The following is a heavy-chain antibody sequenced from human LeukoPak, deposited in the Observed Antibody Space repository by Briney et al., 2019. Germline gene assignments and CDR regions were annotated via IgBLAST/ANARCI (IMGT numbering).Heavy chain of an antibody. CDR3: GGVRGDDYHYMDV. Sequence: PSETLSLTCAVSGYSISSGYYWGWIRQPPGKGLEWIGSIYHSGSTYYNPSLKSRVTISVDTSKNQFSLKLSSVTAADTAVYYCGGVRGDDYHYMDVWGKGTTVTVSS. V-gene: IGHV4-38-2*01. D-gene: IGHD3-10*02. J-gene: IGHJ6*03. CDR2: IYHSGST. CDR1: GYSISSGYY.